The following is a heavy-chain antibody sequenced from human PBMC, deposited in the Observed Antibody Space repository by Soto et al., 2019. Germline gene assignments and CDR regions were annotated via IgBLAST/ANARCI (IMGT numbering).Heavy chain of an antibody. J-gene: IGHJ3*02. V-gene: IGHV4-61*01. CDR2: IYYSGST. CDR3: ARVERGTATTVVDAFDI. Sequence: SETLSLTCTVSGGSVSSGSYDWSWIRQPPGKGLEWIGYIYYSGSTHYNPSLKSRVTISVDTSKNQFSLKMSFVTAADTALYYCARVERGTATTVVDAFDIWGPGTMVTVSS. D-gene: IGHD1-1*01. CDR1: GGSVSSGSYD.